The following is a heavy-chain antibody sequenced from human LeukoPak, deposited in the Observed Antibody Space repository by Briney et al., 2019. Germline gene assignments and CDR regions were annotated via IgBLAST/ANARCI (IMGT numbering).Heavy chain of an antibody. CDR2: ISGSGSYI. V-gene: IGHV3-21*01. D-gene: IGHD2-2*01. J-gene: IGHJ4*02. Sequence: GGSLRLSCAASGFTFSSYSMNSVRQAPGKGLEGGSSISGSGSYIYHADSMKGRFTISRDNARDSLYLQMSNLRAEDTAVYYCVSAGYCSSTSCYWDYWGQGTLVTVSS. CDR3: VSAGYCSSTSCYWDY. CDR1: GFTFSSYS.